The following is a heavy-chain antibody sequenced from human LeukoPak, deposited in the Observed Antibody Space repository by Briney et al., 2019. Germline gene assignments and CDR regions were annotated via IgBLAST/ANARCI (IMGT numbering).Heavy chain of an antibody. CDR3: ARSFGYCSGGSCYSFDY. V-gene: IGHV2-5*02. J-gene: IGHJ4*02. CDR1: GFSLSTSGMG. CDR2: IYWDDDK. Sequence: SGPTLVKPTQTLTLTCTFSGFSLSTSGMGVGWIRQPPGKALEWLALIYWDDDKRYSPSLKSRLTITKDTSKNQVVLTMTNMDPVDTATYYCARSFGYCSGGSCYSFDYWGQGTLVTVSS. D-gene: IGHD2-15*01.